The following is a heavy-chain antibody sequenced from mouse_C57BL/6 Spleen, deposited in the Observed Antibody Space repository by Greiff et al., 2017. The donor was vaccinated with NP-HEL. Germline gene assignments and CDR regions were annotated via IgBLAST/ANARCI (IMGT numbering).Heavy chain of an antibody. Sequence: QVQLQQPGAELVKPGASVKLSCKASGYTFTSYWMQWVKQRPGQGLEWIGEIDPSDSYTNYNQKFKGTATLTVDTSSSTAYMQLSSLTSEDSAVYYCARFPTGYFDVWGTGTTVTVSS. J-gene: IGHJ1*03. CDR3: ARFPTGYFDV. V-gene: IGHV1-50*01. CDR1: GYTFTSYW. CDR2: IDPSDSYT.